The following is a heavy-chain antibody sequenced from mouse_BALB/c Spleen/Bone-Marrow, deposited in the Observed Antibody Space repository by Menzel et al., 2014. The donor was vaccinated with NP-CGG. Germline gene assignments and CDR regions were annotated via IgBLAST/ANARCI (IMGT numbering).Heavy chain of an antibody. J-gene: IGHJ2*01. V-gene: IGHV1-80*01. Sequence: QVQLQQSWAELVRPGSSVKISCKASGYAFSSYWMNWVKQRPGQGLEWIGQIYPGDGDTNYNGKFKGKATLTADKSSSTAYMQLSSLTSEDSAVYFVARQYGNYLDYWGQGTTLTVSS. CDR1: GYAFSSYW. D-gene: IGHD2-10*02. CDR2: IYPGDGDT. CDR3: ARQYGNYLDY.